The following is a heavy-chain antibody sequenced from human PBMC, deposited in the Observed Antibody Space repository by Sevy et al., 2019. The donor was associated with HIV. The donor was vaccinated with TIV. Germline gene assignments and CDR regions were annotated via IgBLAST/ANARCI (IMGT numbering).Heavy chain of an antibody. CDR3: ARHGWRSGSYGWFDP. Sequence: SETLSLTCTVSGGSISSSSYYWGWIRQPPGKGLEWIGSIYYSGSTYYNPSLKSRVTISVDTSKNQFSLKLSSVTAADSAVYYCARHGWRSGSYGWFDPWGQGTTVTVS. CDR1: GGSISSSSYY. V-gene: IGHV4-39*01. J-gene: IGHJ5*02. D-gene: IGHD3-10*01. CDR2: IYYSGST.